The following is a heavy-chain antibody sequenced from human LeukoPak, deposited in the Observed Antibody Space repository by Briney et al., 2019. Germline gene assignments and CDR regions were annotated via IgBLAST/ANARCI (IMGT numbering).Heavy chain of an antibody. Sequence: TSETLSLTCAVYGGSFSGYYWSWIRQPPGKGLEWIGSIYYSGSTYYNPSLKSRVTISVDTSKNQFSLKLSSVTAADTAVYYCARDIDTAMVPDYWGQGTLVTVSS. D-gene: IGHD5-18*01. CDR2: IYYSGST. J-gene: IGHJ4*02. CDR3: ARDIDTAMVPDY. CDR1: GGSFSGYY. V-gene: IGHV4-34*01.